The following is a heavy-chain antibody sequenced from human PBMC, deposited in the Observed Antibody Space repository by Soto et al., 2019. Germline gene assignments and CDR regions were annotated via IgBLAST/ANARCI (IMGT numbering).Heavy chain of an antibody. D-gene: IGHD3-10*01. Sequence: ASVKVSCKATGYTFTGYYMHWVRQAPGQGLEWMGWINPNSGGTNYAQKFRGWVTMTRDTSISTAYMELSRLRSDETAVYYCAREWFGELLPLSDYYGMDVWGQGTTVTVSS. CDR3: AREWFGELLPLSDYYGMDV. J-gene: IGHJ6*02. V-gene: IGHV1-2*04. CDR2: INPNSGGT. CDR1: GYTFTGYY.